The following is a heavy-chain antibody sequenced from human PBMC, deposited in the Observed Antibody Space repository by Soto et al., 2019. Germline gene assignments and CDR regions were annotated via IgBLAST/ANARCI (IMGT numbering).Heavy chain of an antibody. CDR1: GFTFSDYY. CDR2: ISSSSSYT. CDR3: ARAIIAAAANDY. Sequence: GSLRLSCAASGFTFSDYYMSWIRQAPGKGLEWVSYISSSSSYTNYADSVKGRFTISRDNAKNSLYLQMNSLRAEDTAVYYCARAIIAAAANDYWGQGTLVTVSS. V-gene: IGHV3-11*06. J-gene: IGHJ4*02. D-gene: IGHD6-13*01.